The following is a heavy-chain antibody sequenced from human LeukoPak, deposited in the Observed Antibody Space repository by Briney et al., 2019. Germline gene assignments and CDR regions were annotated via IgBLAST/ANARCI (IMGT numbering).Heavy chain of an antibody. V-gene: IGHV4-39*07. J-gene: IGHJ4*02. Sequence: SETLSLTCTVSGDSISTSNSCWGWIRQPPWKGLEWIGSIYYSGNTYYNASLKSRVTISVATSKNQFSLKLRAVTATDTSVYFCARDVYYYDSSGYNYFDYGGQGTLVTVS. CDR3: ARDVYYYDSSGYNYFDY. D-gene: IGHD3-22*01. CDR1: GDSISTSNSC. CDR2: IYYSGNT.